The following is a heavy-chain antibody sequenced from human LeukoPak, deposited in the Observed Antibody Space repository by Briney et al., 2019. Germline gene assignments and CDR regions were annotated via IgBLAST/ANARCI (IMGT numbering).Heavy chain of an antibody. D-gene: IGHD3-10*01. CDR2: IYPGDSDT. CDR3: ARALDYYYGSGSYWGATKWLDP. J-gene: IGHJ5*02. CDR1: GYSFTSYW. Sequence: GESLKISCKGSGYSFTSYWIGWVRQMPGKGLEWMGIIYPGDSDTRYSPSFQGQVTISADKSISTAYLQWSSLKASDTAMYYCARALDYYYGSGSYWGATKWLDPWGQGTLVTVSS. V-gene: IGHV5-51*01.